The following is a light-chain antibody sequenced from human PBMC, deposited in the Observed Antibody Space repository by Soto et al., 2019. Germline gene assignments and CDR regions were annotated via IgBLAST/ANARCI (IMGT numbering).Light chain of an antibody. Sequence: LTQPASVSGSPGQSITISCTGTSSYVGGYNYVSWYQQHPGKAPKLMIYDVSNRPSGVSNRFSGSKSGNTASLTISGLQAEDEADYYCSSYTSSSTLVFGGGTKVTVL. V-gene: IGLV2-14*01. J-gene: IGLJ2*01. CDR3: SSYTSSSTLV. CDR1: SSYVGGYNY. CDR2: DVS.